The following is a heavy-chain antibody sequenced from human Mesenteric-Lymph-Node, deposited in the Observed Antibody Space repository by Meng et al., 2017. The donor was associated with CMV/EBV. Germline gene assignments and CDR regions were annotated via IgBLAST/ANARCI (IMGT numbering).Heavy chain of an antibody. V-gene: IGHV3-23*01. CDR1: GFHFRSYA. CDR3: AKDQLSGFDP. J-gene: IGHJ5*02. Sequence: FSCAASGFHFRSYAMGWVRQAPGKGLEWVSAISGSGGSTYYADSEKGRFTISRDNSKNTLYLQINSLRAEDTAVYYCAKDQLSGFDPWGQGTLVTVSS. CDR2: ISGSGGST.